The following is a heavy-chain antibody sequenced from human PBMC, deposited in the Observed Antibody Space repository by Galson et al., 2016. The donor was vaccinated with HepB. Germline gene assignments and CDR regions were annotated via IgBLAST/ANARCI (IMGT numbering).Heavy chain of an antibody. J-gene: IGHJ6*02. V-gene: IGHV4-4*02. CDR2: VYQSGNT. D-gene: IGHD3-10*01. CDR1: CGSMSSSDW. CDR3: ARCFGESRLGSVYGMDV. Sequence: SETLSLTCAVSCGSMSSSDWWSWVRQSPGKGLEWIGEVYQSGNTNYNPSLQSRVTIAIDNSKKQFSLKLSTLTAADTAVYYCARCFGESRLGSVYGMDVWGQGTTVTVSS.